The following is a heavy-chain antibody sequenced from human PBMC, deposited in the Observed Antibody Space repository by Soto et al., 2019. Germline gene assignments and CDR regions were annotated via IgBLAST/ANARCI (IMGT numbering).Heavy chain of an antibody. CDR1: GFTFSSYA. Sequence: GGSLRLSCAASGFTFSSYAMSWVRQAPGKGLEWVSAISGSGGSTYYADSVKGRFTISRDNSKNTLYLQMNSLRAEDTAVYYCASPQIEYYDILTGYLGIPPQYYYMDVWGKGTTVTVSS. J-gene: IGHJ6*03. CDR3: ASPQIEYYDILTGYLGIPPQYYYMDV. V-gene: IGHV3-23*01. D-gene: IGHD3-9*01. CDR2: ISGSGGST.